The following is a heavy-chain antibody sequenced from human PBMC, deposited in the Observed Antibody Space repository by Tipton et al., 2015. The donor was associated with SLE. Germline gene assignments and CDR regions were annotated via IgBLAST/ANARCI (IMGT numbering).Heavy chain of an antibody. CDR2: IYYAGTT. J-gene: IGHJ5*02. CDR1: GGSISSTIYL. D-gene: IGHD6-19*01. Sequence: TLSLTCTVSGGSISSTIYLWGWIRQSPVKGLEWIGTIYYAGTTYYSPSLKSRVTISLDMSKKQFSLKLTSVTAADTALYFCARGVAERLGLDPWGQGTLVTVSS. CDR3: ARGVAERLGLDP. V-gene: IGHV4-39*07.